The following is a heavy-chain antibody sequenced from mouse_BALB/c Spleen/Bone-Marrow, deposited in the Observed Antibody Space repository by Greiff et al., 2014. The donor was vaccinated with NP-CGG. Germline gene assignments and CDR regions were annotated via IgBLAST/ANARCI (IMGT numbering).Heavy chain of an antibody. D-gene: IGHD2-10*02. CDR2: ISDGGGYT. V-gene: IGHV5-4*02. CDR3: VRSGERYGAMDY. CDR1: GFTFSDFY. Sequence: EVKLVESGGGLVKPGGSLKLSCAASGFTFSDFYMCWIRQTPEKRLEWVATISDGGGYTYYPDSVKGRFTISRDNAKNNLYLQISSLKAEDTAMVYCVRSGERYGAMDYWGQGTSVTVSS. J-gene: IGHJ4*01.